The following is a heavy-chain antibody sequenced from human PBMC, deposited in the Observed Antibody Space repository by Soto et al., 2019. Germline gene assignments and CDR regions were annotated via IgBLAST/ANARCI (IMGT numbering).Heavy chain of an antibody. CDR1: GFTFRNFV. CDR2: IRATGGQT. Sequence: EVQLLESGGGVVQPGGSLGLSCAASGFTFRNFVMSWVRQAPGKGLEWVSAIRATGGQTFYADSVKGRFTISRDNSKNMLYLQIDSLRDEDTALYFCAQDRGWGVVSPSHDSWGQGTLVTVSS. CDR3: AQDRGWGVVSPSHDS. V-gene: IGHV3-23*01. J-gene: IGHJ4*02. D-gene: IGHD2-21*01.